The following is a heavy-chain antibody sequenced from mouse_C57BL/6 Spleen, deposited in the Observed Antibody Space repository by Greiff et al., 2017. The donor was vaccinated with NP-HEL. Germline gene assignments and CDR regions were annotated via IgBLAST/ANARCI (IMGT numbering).Heavy chain of an antibody. D-gene: IGHD1-1*01. CDR3: AREGYYYGSSAWFAY. V-gene: IGHV1-61*01. CDR2: IYPSDSET. Sequence: VQLQQPGAELVRPGSSVKLSCKASGYTFTSYWMDWVKQRPGQGLEWIGNIYPSDSETHYNQKFKDKATLTVDKSSSTAYMQLSSLTSEDSAVYYCAREGYYYGSSAWFAYWGQGTLVTVSA. CDR1: GYTFTSYW. J-gene: IGHJ3*01.